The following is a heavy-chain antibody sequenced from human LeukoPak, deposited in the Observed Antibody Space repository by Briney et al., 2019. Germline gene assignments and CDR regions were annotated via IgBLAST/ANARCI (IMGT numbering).Heavy chain of an antibody. Sequence: GGSLTLSCAASGFTFSSYGMHWVRQAPGKGLEWVAVISYDGSNKYYADSVKGRFTISRDNSKNTLYLQMNSLRAEDTAVYYCAKDLRYYDSTGYSDYWGQGTLVTVSS. D-gene: IGHD3-22*01. V-gene: IGHV3-30*18. CDR2: ISYDGSNK. CDR3: AKDLRYYDSTGYSDY. CDR1: GFTFSSYG. J-gene: IGHJ4*02.